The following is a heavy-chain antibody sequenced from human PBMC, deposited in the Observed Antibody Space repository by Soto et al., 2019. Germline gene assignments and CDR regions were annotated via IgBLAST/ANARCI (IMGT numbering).Heavy chain of an antibody. CDR2: IYHSGST. CDR3: ASSRGYYGSGSYYTAGEQPDYYYYYGMDV. J-gene: IGHJ6*02. V-gene: IGHV4-30-2*01. Sequence: SETLSLTCAVSGGSISSGGYSWSWIRQPPGKGLEWIGYIYHSGSTYYNPSLKSRVTISVDRSKNQFSLKLSSVTAADTAVYYCASSRGYYGSGSYYTAGEQPDYYYYYGMDVWGQGTTVTSP. D-gene: IGHD3-10*01. CDR1: GGSISSGGYS.